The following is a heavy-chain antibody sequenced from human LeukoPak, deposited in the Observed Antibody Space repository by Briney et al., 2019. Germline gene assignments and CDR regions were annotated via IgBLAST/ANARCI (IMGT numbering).Heavy chain of an antibody. J-gene: IGHJ6*02. CDR2: IKQDGSEK. CDR3: ARYFGDPQGMDV. D-gene: IGHD3-10*01. CDR1: GFTFGDTW. V-gene: IGHV3-7*01. Sequence: GGSLRLSCAASGFTFGDTWMNWVRQVPGQGLEWVANIKQDGSEKFYVASVKGRFTISRDNGKSSLYLQMNSLRDEDTAVYYCARYFGDPQGMDVWGQGTTVTVSS.